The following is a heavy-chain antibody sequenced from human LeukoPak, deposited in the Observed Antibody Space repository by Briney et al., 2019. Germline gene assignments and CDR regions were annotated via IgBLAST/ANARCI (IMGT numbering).Heavy chain of an antibody. D-gene: IGHD4-17*01. CDR2: IHYTGST. CDR3: ARGPTTVTRAFDY. V-gene: IGHV4-59*12. J-gene: IGHJ4*02. Sequence: SDTLPLTCSVSGGPITVYHWIWIRQPPGKGLEFIGYIHYTGSTNYNSSLTSRISISTDTSKNQFSLNLSSMTAADTAVYYCARGPTTVTRAFDYWGQGTLVTVSS. CDR1: GGPITVYH.